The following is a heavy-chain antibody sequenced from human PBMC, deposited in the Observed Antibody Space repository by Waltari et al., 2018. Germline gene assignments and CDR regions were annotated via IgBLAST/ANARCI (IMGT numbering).Heavy chain of an antibody. D-gene: IGHD2-21*01. CDR3: ARDRDWAFDI. CDR1: GFTFSRYR. J-gene: IGHJ3*02. Sequence: EVQLVESGGGLVQPGGSLRLSCAASGFTFSRYRMNWFRQAPGKGLEWVSYISGDSGSIHYADSVKGRITVSRDNAKNSLYLQMSSLTAEDTAVFYCARDRDWAFDIWGQGTMVTVSS. V-gene: IGHV3-48*04. CDR2: ISGDSGSI.